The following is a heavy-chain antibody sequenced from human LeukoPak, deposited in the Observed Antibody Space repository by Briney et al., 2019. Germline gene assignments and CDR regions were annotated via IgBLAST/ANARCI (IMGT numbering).Heavy chain of an antibody. CDR1: GFTFDDYA. CDR3: AKDSEYYYDSSGYSDY. CDR2: ISWNSGSI. V-gene: IGHV3-9*01. D-gene: IGHD3-22*01. Sequence: RSLRLSCAASGFTFDDYAMHWVRQAPGKGLEWVSGISWNSGSIGYADSVKGRFTISRDNAKNSLYLQMNSLRAEDTALYYCAKDSEYYYDSSGYSDYWGQGTLVTVSS. J-gene: IGHJ4*02.